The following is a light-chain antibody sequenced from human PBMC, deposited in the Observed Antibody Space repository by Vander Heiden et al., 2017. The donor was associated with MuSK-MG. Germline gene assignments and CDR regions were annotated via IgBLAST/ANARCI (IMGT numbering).Light chain of an antibody. Sequence: SYELTQPPSVSVSPGQTATITCSGDKLGNKYVHWYQQKPGQSPVLVIHQDTKRPSGIPDRFSGFNSENTATLTISETQVLDGADYYCQAWDSDTALFGGGTKLTVL. CDR1: KLGNKY. J-gene: IGLJ2*01. CDR3: QAWDSDTAL. CDR2: QDT. V-gene: IGLV3-1*01.